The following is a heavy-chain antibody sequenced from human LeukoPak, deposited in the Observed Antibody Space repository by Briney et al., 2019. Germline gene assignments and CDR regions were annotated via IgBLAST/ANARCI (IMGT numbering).Heavy chain of an antibody. CDR2: INSDGSST. CDR3: ARDTAMAIYYYYYYGMDV. V-gene: IGHV3-74*01. Sequence: PGGSLRLSCAASGFTFSSYWMHWVRQAPGKGLVWVSRINSDGSSTNYADSVKGRFTISRDNAKNTLYLQMNSLRAEDTAVYYCARDTAMAIYYYYYYGMDVWGQGTTVTVSS. CDR1: GFTFSSYW. J-gene: IGHJ6*02. D-gene: IGHD5-18*01.